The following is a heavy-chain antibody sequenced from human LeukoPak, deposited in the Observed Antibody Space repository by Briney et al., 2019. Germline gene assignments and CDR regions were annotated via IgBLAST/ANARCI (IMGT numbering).Heavy chain of an antibody. Sequence: AASVKVSCKASGYTFISNGISGVRQAPGQGGEWMGWICAVDGNTNYAQKLQGGVTMSTDTSTSTAYMELRSLTSDDTAVYYGARNVGGTSGAPFDYWGPGTLVTVSS. V-gene: IGHV1-18*04. CDR1: GYTFISNG. J-gene: IGHJ4*02. D-gene: IGHD1/OR15-1a*01. CDR3: ARNVGGTSGAPFDY. CDR2: ICAVDGNT.